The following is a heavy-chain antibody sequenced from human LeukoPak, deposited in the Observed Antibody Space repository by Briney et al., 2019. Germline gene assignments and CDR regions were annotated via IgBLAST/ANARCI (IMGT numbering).Heavy chain of an antibody. D-gene: IGHD3-10*02. V-gene: IGHV3-48*03. CDR1: GFTFSSYE. Sequence: GGSLRLSCAASGFTFSSYEMNWVRQAPGNGLEWGSYISSSGSTIYYADSVKGRFTISRDNAKNSLYLQMNSLRAEDTAVYYCAELGITMIGGVWGKGTTVTISS. CDR2: ISSSGSTI. CDR3: AELGITMIGGV. J-gene: IGHJ6*04.